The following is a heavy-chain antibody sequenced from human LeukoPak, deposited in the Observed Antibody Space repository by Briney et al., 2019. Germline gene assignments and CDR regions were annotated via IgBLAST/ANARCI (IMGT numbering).Heavy chain of an antibody. D-gene: IGHD4-23*01. CDR2: INPSGGST. V-gene: IGHV1-46*01. J-gene: IGHJ4*02. CDR3: ATAKFGGNSYFDY. Sequence: ASVKVSCKATGYTFTSYFIHWVRQAPGHELEWMGIINPSGGSTNYAQKFQGRVTMSRDTSTSTVYMELSSLRSEDTAVYYCATAKFGGNSYFDYWGQGTLVTVFS. CDR1: GYTFTSYF.